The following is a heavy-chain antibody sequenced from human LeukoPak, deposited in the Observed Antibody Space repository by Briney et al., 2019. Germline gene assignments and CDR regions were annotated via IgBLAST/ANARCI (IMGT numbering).Heavy chain of an antibody. CDR2: IKQDGSER. J-gene: IGHJ5*02. CDR3: ARGGLVGATTSLSFDP. Sequence: PGGSLRLSCAASGFTFSSYWMTWVRQAPGKGLEWVANIKQDGSERYSVDSVKGRFTISRDNARNSVYLQMNSLRAGDTAVYYCARGGLVGATTSLSFDPWGQGTLVTVSS. V-gene: IGHV3-7*01. D-gene: IGHD1-26*01. CDR1: GFTFSSYW.